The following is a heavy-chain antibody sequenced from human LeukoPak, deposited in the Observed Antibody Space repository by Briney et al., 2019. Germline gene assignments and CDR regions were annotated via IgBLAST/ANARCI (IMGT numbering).Heavy chain of an antibody. CDR1: GFTFSSYW. V-gene: IGHV3-7*03. CDR2: IKQDGSKK. D-gene: IGHD2-21*02. Sequence: GGSLRLSCAASGFTFSSYWMHWVRQAPGMGLEWVANIKQDGSKKYYVDSVKGRFTISRDNSKNTVYLQMNSVRAEDTAIYYCAKKNIDSGDLCFDPWGQGTLVTVSS. J-gene: IGHJ5*02. CDR3: AKKNIDSGDLCFDP.